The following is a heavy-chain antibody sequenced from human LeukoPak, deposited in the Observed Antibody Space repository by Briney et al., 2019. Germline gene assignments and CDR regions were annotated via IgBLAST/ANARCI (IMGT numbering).Heavy chain of an antibody. D-gene: IGHD6-13*01. V-gene: IGHV4-4*02. CDR1: GGSISSSNW. CDR2: IYHSGST. CDR3: ARDPWGAAAGFWFDP. J-gene: IGHJ5*02. Sequence: SETLSLTCAVSGGSISSSNWWSWVRQPPGKGLEWIGEIYHSGSTNYNPSLKSRVTISVDKSKNQFSLKLSSVTAADTAVYYCARDPWGAAAGFWFDPWGQGTLVTVSS.